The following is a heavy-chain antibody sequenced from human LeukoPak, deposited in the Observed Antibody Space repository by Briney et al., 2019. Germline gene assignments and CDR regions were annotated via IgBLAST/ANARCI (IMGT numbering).Heavy chain of an antibody. CDR1: GGSISSYY. D-gene: IGHD3-22*01. Sequence: PSETLSLTCTVSGGSISSYYWSWIRQPPGKGLEWIGYIYYGGSTNYNPSLKSRVTISVDTSKNQFSLKLSSVTAADTAVYYCARHFDSSGYSYGMDVWGQGTTVTVSS. CDR2: IYYGGST. J-gene: IGHJ6*02. V-gene: IGHV4-59*08. CDR3: ARHFDSSGYSYGMDV.